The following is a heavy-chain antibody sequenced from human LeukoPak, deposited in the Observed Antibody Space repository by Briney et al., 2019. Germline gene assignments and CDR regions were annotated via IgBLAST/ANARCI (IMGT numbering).Heavy chain of an antibody. CDR2: ISSSDSTI. J-gene: IGHJ4*02. Sequence: GGSLRHSCAASGLTFTDYYMSWIPQAPGKGLEWVSYISSSDSTIYYADSVKSRFTISRDNTKNSLYLQMNSLRAEDTAVYCCARDGEAAAVDYWGQGTLVSVSS. V-gene: IGHV3-11*01. CDR3: ARDGEAAAVDY. CDR1: GLTFTDYY. D-gene: IGHD6-13*01.